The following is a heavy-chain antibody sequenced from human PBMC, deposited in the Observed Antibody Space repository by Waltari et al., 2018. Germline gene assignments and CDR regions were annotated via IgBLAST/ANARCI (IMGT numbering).Heavy chain of an antibody. CDR1: GYTFSGHY. J-gene: IGHJ4*02. V-gene: IGHV1-2*02. CDR3: ARSDDFWSGYPYYFGY. Sequence: QVQLVQSGAEVKKPGASVKVSCKASGYTFSGHYIHWVRQAPGQGIEWMGWIDPNNGGTTFAQNFQGRVTMARDTSISTAYMELSRLKSDDTAVYYCARSDDFWSGYPYYFGYWGQGALVTVSS. CDR2: IDPNNGGT. D-gene: IGHD3-3*01.